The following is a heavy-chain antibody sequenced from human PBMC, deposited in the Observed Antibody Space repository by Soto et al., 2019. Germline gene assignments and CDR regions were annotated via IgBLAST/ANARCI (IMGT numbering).Heavy chain of an antibody. CDR1: GFTFSSYA. J-gene: IGHJ5*02. CDR2: ISGSGGST. Sequence: GGSLRLSCAASGFTFSSYAMSWVRQAPGKGLEWVSAISGSGGSTYYADSVKGRFTISRDNSKNTLYLQMNSLRAEDTAVYYCAKTSWGVVPAATWDWFDPWGQGTLVTVSS. D-gene: IGHD2-2*01. V-gene: IGHV3-23*01. CDR3: AKTSWGVVPAATWDWFDP.